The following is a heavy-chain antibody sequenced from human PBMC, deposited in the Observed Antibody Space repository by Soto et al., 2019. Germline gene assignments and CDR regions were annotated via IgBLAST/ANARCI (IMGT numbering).Heavy chain of an antibody. D-gene: IGHD2-15*01. CDR3: ASGKRRLFDC. CDR2: ISSSSSTI. Sequence: EVQLVESGGGLVQPGGSLRLSCAASGFTFSSYSMIWVRQAPGKGLEWVSYISSSSSTIYYADSVKGRFTISRDNAKISLYLQMSSLRAEDTAVYYCASGKRRLFDCWGQGTLVTVSS. CDR1: GFTFSSYS. J-gene: IGHJ4*02. V-gene: IGHV3-48*01.